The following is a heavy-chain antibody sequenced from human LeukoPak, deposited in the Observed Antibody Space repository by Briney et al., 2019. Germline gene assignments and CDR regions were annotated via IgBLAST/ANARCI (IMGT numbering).Heavy chain of an antibody. Sequence: ASVKVSCKVSGYTLTELSMHWVRQAPGKGLEWMGGFDPEDGETICAQKFQGRVTMTEDTSTDTAYMELSSLRSEDTAVYYCATSGPSPTAGTRYFQHWGQGTLVTVSS. CDR2: FDPEDGET. CDR1: GYTLTELS. J-gene: IGHJ1*01. CDR3: ATSGPSPTAGTRYFQH. D-gene: IGHD6-13*01. V-gene: IGHV1-24*01.